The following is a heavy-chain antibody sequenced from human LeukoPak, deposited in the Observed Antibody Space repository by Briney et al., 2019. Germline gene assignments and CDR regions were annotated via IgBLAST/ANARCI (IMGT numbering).Heavy chain of an antibody. J-gene: IGHJ4*02. Sequence: ASVKVSCKASGYTFTGYYMHWVRQAPGQGLEWMGRINPNTGGTSYAQNFQGRVTMTRDTSISTAHMELSRLRSDDTAVYYCARDRGGLRLGELSLQAYWGQGTLVTVSS. D-gene: IGHD3-16*02. V-gene: IGHV1-2*06. CDR3: ARDRGGLRLGELSLQAY. CDR2: INPNTGGT. CDR1: GYTFTGYY.